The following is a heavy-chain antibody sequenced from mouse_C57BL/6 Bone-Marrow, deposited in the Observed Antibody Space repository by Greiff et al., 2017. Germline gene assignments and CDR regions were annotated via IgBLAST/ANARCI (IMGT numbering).Heavy chain of an antibody. CDR2: ISDGGSYT. Sequence: EVQGVESGGGLVKPGGSLKLSCATSGFTFSSYAMSWVRQTPEKRLEWVATISDGGSYTYYPDNVKGRFTLSRDNAKNNLYLQMSHLKSEDTAMYYCARQVWTVTFAYWGQGTLVTVSA. J-gene: IGHJ3*01. V-gene: IGHV5-4*01. CDR3: ARQVWTVTFAY. CDR1: GFTFSSYA. D-gene: IGHD2-13*01.